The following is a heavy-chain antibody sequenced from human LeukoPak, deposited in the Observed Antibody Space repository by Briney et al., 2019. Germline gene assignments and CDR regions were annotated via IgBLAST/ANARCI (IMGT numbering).Heavy chain of an antibody. V-gene: IGHV3-23*01. CDR1: GFTFSTYA. Sequence: GGSLRLSCSASGFTFSTYAMNWVRQAPGRGLKWVSAISGSGGSTYYADSVKGRFTISRDNSKNTLYLQMNSLRAEDTAVYYCARENYYDYDAFDIWGQGTMVTVSS. J-gene: IGHJ3*02. CDR2: ISGSGGST. D-gene: IGHD3-22*01. CDR3: ARENYYDYDAFDI.